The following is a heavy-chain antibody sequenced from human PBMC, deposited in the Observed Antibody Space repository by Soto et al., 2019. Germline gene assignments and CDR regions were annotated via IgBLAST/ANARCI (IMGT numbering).Heavy chain of an antibody. J-gene: IGHJ6*02. CDR1: GYTFTGYY. D-gene: IGHD1-26*01. V-gene: IGHV1-2*04. CDR2: INPNSGGT. CDR3: ARVRRPEERNSGSYLDRYGMDV. Sequence: ASVKVSCKASGYTFTGYYMHWVRQAPGQGLEWMGWINPNSGGTNYAQKFQGWVTMTRDTSISTAYMELSRLRSDDTAVYYCARVRRPEERNSGSYLDRYGMDVWGQGTTVTVSS.